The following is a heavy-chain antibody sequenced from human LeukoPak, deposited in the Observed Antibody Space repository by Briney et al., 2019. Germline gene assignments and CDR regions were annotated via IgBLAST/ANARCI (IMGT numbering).Heavy chain of an antibody. V-gene: IGHV4-39*07. Sequence: PSETLSPTCTVSGDSITSGIYYWGWVRQPPGKGLEWIGTLFYSGSTYYNPSLKSRVTISVDKSKNQFSLKLSSVTAADTAVYYCARVRSQSFGELLYPWAFDIRGQGTMVTVSS. CDR1: GDSITSGIYY. CDR2: LFYSGST. CDR3: ARVRSQSFGELLYPWAFDI. D-gene: IGHD3-10*01. J-gene: IGHJ3*02.